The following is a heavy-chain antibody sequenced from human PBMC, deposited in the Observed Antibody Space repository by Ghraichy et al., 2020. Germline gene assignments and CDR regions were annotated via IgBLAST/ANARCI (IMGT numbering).Heavy chain of an antibody. D-gene: IGHD1-26*01. CDR2: INWDDNK. V-gene: IGHV2-70*11. J-gene: IGHJ4*02. Sequence: QTLSLTCTFSGFSLSTSGMCVSWIRQPPGKALEWLARINWDDNKYYRTSLKTRLTISKDTSKNQVVLTMTNMDPVDTATYYCARICVGAMGRLGEWGQGTLVTVSS. CDR3: ARICVGAMGRLGE. CDR1: GFSLSTSGMC.